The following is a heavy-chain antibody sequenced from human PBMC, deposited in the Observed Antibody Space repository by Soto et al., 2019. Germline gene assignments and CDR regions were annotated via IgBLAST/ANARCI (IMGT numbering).Heavy chain of an antibody. J-gene: IGHJ6*02. CDR2: IGTAGDP. Sequence: EVQLVESGGGLVQPGGSLRLSCAASGFTFSSYDMHWVRQATGKGLEWVSAIGTAGDPYYPGSVKGRFTISRENAKNSLYLKMNSLRAGDPAVYYCARGGQWLGRGGGYYYYGMDVWGQGTTVTVSS. D-gene: IGHD6-19*01. CDR3: ARGGQWLGRGGGYYYYGMDV. CDR1: GFTFSSYD. V-gene: IGHV3-13*05.